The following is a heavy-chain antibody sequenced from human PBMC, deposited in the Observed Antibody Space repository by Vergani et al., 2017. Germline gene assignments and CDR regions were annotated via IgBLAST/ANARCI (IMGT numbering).Heavy chain of an antibody. CDR2: INPKSGGT. J-gene: IGHJ4*02. D-gene: IGHD3-10*01. CDR3: ARDLGGSGSSPLDY. V-gene: IGHV1-2*02. CDR1: GYTFTGYY. Sequence: QVQLVQSGAEVKKPGASVKVSCKASGYTFTGYYMYWVRQAPGQGLGWVGWINPKSGGTNYAQKFQGRVTMTRDTSISTAYMELSRLRSDDTAVYYCARDLGGSGSSPLDYWGQGTLVTVSS.